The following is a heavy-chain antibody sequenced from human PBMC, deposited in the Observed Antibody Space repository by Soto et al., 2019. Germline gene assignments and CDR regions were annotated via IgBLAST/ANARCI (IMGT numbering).Heavy chain of an antibody. CDR3: ARDGPYYYASRMDV. Sequence: EVQLVESGGGLVQPGGSLRLSCVASGIPVSSNYMTWVRQAPGKGLEWVSVLHSGGDTYYANSVKGRFTISRHDSTNTVFLQMNSPTAEDTAVYYCARDGPYYYASRMDVWGQGTTVTVSS. J-gene: IGHJ6*02. V-gene: IGHV3-53*04. CDR1: GIPVSSNY. CDR2: LHSGGDT. D-gene: IGHD3-10*01.